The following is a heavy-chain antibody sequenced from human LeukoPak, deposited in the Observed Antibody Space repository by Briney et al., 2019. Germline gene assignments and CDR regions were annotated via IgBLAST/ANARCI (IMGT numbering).Heavy chain of an antibody. CDR2: RSYDGSNK. CDR3: ARDQWELPRWQYYYYGMDV. CDR1: GFTFSSYA. J-gene: IGHJ6*02. D-gene: IGHD1-26*01. Sequence: PGGSLRLSCAASGFTFSSYAMHWVRQAPGKGLEWVAVRSYDGSNKYYADSVKGRFTISRDNSKNTLYLQMNSLRAEDTAVYYCARDQWELPRWQYYYYGMDVWGQGTTVTVSS. V-gene: IGHV3-30-3*01.